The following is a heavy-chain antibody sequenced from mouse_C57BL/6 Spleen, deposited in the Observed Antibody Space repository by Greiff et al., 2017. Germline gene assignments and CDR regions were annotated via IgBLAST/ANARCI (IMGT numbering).Heavy chain of an antibody. CDR1: GYTFTSYT. CDR3: ARSYYGSSYEDAMDY. V-gene: IGHV1-4*01. D-gene: IGHD1-1*01. Sequence: QVQLQQSGAELARPGASVTMSCKASGYTFTSYTMHWVKQRPGQGLEWIGYINPSSGYTKYNQKFKDKATLTADKSSSTAYMQLSSLTSEDSAVYYCARSYYGSSYEDAMDYWGQGTSVTVSS. CDR2: INPSSGYT. J-gene: IGHJ4*01.